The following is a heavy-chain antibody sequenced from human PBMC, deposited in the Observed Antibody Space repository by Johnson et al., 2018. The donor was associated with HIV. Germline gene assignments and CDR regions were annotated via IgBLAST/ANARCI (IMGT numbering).Heavy chain of an antibody. Sequence: VQLVESGGGLVQPGGSLRLSCAASGFTVSSNYMSWVRQAPGKGLEWVSGISWNSGSIGYADSVKGRFTISRDNAKNSLYLQMNSLRVEDTAVYYCARDESGYDEGFDAFDIWGQGTMVTVSS. D-gene: IGHD5-12*01. CDR1: GFTVSSNY. J-gene: IGHJ3*02. CDR3: ARDESGYDEGFDAFDI. V-gene: IGHV3-48*04. CDR2: ISWNSGSI.